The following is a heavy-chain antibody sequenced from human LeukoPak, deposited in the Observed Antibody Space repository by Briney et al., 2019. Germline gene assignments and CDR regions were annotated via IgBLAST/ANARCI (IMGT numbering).Heavy chain of an antibody. V-gene: IGHV4-61*02. J-gene: IGHJ3*02. CDR3: ARDRNYDPPAFDI. D-gene: IGHD3-3*01. CDR2: IYTSGST. Sequence: SQTLSLTCTVSGGSISSGSYYWSWIRQPAGKGLEWIGRIYTSGSTNYNPSLKSRVTISVDTSKNQFSLKLSSVTAADTAVYYCARDRNYDPPAFDIWGQGTMVTVSS. CDR1: GGSISSGSYY.